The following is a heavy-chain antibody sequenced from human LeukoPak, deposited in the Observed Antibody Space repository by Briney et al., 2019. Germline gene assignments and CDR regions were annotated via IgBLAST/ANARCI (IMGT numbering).Heavy chain of an antibody. CDR3: ARHDAGIAARPFDN. D-gene: IGHD6-6*01. V-gene: IGHV4-4*09. J-gene: IGHJ4*02. CDR2: IHASGPT. CDR1: GGSISTYY. Sequence: SETLSLTCTVSGGSISTYYWSWIRRPPGKGLEWIAYIHASGPTNYNPSLKSRITISVDTSKNQFSLKLSSVTAADTAVYYCARHDAGIAARPFDNWGQRTLVTVSS.